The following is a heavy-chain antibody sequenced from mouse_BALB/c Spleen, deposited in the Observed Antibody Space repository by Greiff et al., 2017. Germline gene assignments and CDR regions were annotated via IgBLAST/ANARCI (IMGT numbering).Heavy chain of an antibody. CDR2: INPDSSTI. Sequence: EVKLQESGGGLVQPGGSLKLSCAASGFDFSRYWMSWVRQAPGKGLEWIGEINPDSSTINYTPSLKDKFIISRDNAKNTLYLQMSKVRSEDTALYYCARRGYGNRYYAMDYWGQGTSVTVSS. D-gene: IGHD2-10*02. V-gene: IGHV4-1*02. CDR1: GFDFSRYW. CDR3: ARRGYGNRYYAMDY. J-gene: IGHJ4*01.